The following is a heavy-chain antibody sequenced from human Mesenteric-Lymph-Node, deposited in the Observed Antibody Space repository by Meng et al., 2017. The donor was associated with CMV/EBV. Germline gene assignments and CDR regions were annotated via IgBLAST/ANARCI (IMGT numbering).Heavy chain of an antibody. V-gene: IGHV4-34*11. CDR1: GGSFSGYY. J-gene: IGHJ6*02. CDR2: IYYSGST. Sequence: SETLSLTCAVYGGSFSGYYWAWIRQPPGKGLEWIGSIYYSGSTYYNSSLKSRVTISVDTSKNQFSLNLRSVTAADTALYYCARDRCSSTRCYYEGYGMDVWGQGTTVTVSS. CDR3: ARDRCSSTRCYYEGYGMDV. D-gene: IGHD2-2*01.